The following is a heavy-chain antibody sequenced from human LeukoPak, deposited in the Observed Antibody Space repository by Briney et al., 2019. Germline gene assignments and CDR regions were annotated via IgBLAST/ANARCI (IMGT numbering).Heavy chain of an antibody. J-gene: IGHJ4*02. Sequence: SVKVSCKASGGTFSSYTISWVRQAPGQGLEWMGRIIPILGIANYAQKFQGRVTITADKSASTAYMELSSLRSEDTAVYYCARARRGSGSYSDYWGQGTLVTVSS. CDR3: ARARRGSGSYSDY. V-gene: IGHV1-69*02. CDR1: GGTFSSYT. D-gene: IGHD3-10*01. CDR2: IIPILGIA.